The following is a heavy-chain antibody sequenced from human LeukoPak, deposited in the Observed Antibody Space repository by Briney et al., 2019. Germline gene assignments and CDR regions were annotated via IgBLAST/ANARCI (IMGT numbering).Heavy chain of an antibody. CDR2: IYHSGST. CDR3: ARGLLWFGELHWFDP. CDR1: GGSISSSNW. V-gene: IGHV4-4*02. Sequence: SGTLSLTCAVSGGSISSSNWWSWVRQPPGKGLEWIGEIYHSGSTNYNPSLKSRVTISVDTSKNQFSLKLSSVTAADTAVYYCARGLLWFGELHWFDPWGQGTLVTVSS. D-gene: IGHD3-10*01. J-gene: IGHJ5*02.